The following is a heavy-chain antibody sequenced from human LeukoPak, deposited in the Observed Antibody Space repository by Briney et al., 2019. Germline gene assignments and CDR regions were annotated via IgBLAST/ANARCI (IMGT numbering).Heavy chain of an antibody. Sequence: PRGSLRLSCAASGFTFDDYAMHWVRQAPGKGLEWVSGIDWNSGDIGYADSVKGRFAISRDNAKNSLYLQMNSLRPEDTALYYCAKGGGWFFDAFDIWGQGTMVTVSS. CDR3: AKGGGWFFDAFDI. CDR1: GFTFDDYA. V-gene: IGHV3-9*01. J-gene: IGHJ3*02. CDR2: IDWNSGDI. D-gene: IGHD6-19*01.